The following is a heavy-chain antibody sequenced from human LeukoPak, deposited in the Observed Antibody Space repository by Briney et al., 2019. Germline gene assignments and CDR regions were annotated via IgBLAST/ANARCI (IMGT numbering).Heavy chain of an antibody. D-gene: IGHD3-10*01. J-gene: IGHJ3*02. V-gene: IGHV3-48*03. CDR1: GFTFSSYE. Sequence: GGSLRLSCAASGFTFSSYEMIWVRQAPGEGLEWVSYIRSSGSTIYYADSVKGRFTISRDNAKNSLYLQMNSLRAEDTALYYCAKDSHVILWFGETAFDIWGQGTMVSVSS. CDR3: AKDSHVILWFGETAFDI. CDR2: IRSSGSTI.